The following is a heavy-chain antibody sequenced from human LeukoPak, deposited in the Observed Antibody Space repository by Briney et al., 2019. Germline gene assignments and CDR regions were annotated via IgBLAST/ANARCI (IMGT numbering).Heavy chain of an antibody. CDR3: ARPGTTGTTVFDY. CDR2: INPNSGGT. J-gene: IGHJ4*02. V-gene: IGHV1-2*02. CDR1: GYTFTSYY. D-gene: IGHD1-1*01. Sequence: GASVTLSCKASGYTFTSYYMHWVRQAPGQGLEWVGWINPNSGGTNYAQKFRGRVTMTRATSISTAYMGLSRRRSDDPAVYYCARPGTTGTTVFDYWGQGTLVTVSS.